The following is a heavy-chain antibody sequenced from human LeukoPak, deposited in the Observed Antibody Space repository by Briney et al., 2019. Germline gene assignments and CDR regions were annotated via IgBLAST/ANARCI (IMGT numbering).Heavy chain of an antibody. Sequence: SETLSLTCTVSGGSISSSSYYWGWIRQPPGKGLEWIGCIYYSGSTYYNPSLKSRVTISVDTSKNQFSLKLSSVTAADTAVYYCARASSGNDAFDIWGQGTMVTVSS. V-gene: IGHV4-39*07. CDR1: GGSISSSSYY. CDR2: IYYSGST. CDR3: ARASSGNDAFDI. D-gene: IGHD3-22*01. J-gene: IGHJ3*02.